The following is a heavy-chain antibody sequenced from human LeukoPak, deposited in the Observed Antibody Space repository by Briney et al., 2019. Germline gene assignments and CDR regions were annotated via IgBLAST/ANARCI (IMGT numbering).Heavy chain of an antibody. CDR2: FDPEDGET. D-gene: IGHD6-13*01. J-gene: IGHJ6*03. Sequence: ASVKVSCKVSGYTLTELSMHWVRQAPGKGLEWMGGFDPEDGETIYAQKFQGRVTMTEDTSTDTAYMELSSLRSEDTAVYYCARVVGLTGYSSSWYSGYYYYMDVWGKGTTVTVSS. V-gene: IGHV1-24*01. CDR1: GYTLTELS. CDR3: ARVVGLTGYSSSWYSGYYYYMDV.